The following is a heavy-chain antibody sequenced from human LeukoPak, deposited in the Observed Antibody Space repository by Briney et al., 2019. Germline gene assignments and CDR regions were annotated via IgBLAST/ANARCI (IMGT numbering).Heavy chain of an antibody. V-gene: IGHV3-21*04. CDR1: GFTFSSYN. CDR3: AKSGLNRFDY. CDR2: ISSSSSYI. Sequence: GGSLRLSCAASGFTFSSYNMNWVRQAPGKGLEWVSSISSSSSYIYYADSVKGRFTISRDISKNTLYLQMNSLRAEDTAVYYCAKSGLNRFDYWGQGTLVTVSS. D-gene: IGHD2-15*01. J-gene: IGHJ4*02.